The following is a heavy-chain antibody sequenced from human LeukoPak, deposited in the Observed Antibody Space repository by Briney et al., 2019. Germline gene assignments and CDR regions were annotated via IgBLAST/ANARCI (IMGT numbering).Heavy chain of an antibody. CDR3: ATQVDYYDSSGPALDAFDI. CDR1: GYTLTELS. J-gene: IGHJ3*02. V-gene: IGHV1-24*01. D-gene: IGHD3-22*01. Sequence: ASVKVSCKVSGYTLTELSMHWVRQAPGKGLEWMGGFDPEDGETIYAQKFQGRVTMTEDTSTDTAYMELSSLRSEDTAVYYCATQVDYYDSSGPALDAFDIWGQGTMVTVSS. CDR2: FDPEDGET.